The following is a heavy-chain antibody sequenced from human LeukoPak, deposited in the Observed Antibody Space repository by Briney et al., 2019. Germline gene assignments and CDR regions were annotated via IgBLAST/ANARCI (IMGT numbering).Heavy chain of an antibody. CDR2: IFPSGGEI. CDR3: ARAAHRGFSFDY. Sequence: GGSLRLSCAASGFTFSTFAMIWVRQPPGKGLEWVSSIFPSGGEIHYADSVRGRFTISRDNSKSTLSLQMNSLRPKDTAVFYCARAAHRGFSFDYWGQGTLVTVSS. CDR1: GFTFSTFA. V-gene: IGHV3-23*01. J-gene: IGHJ4*02. D-gene: IGHD3-10*01.